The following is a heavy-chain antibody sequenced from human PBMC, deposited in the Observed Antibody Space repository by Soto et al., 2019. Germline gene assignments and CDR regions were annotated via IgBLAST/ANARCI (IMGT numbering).Heavy chain of an antibody. CDR3: ASIETYYYDSSGYYPMDY. CDR2: IIPIFGTA. V-gene: IGHV1-69*13. J-gene: IGHJ4*02. Sequence: SVKVSCKASGGTFSSYAISWVRQAPGQGLEWMGGIIPIFGTANYAQKFQGRVTITADESTSTAYMELSSLRSEDTAVYYCASIETYYYDSSGYYPMDYWGQGTLVTVSS. D-gene: IGHD3-22*01. CDR1: GGTFSSYA.